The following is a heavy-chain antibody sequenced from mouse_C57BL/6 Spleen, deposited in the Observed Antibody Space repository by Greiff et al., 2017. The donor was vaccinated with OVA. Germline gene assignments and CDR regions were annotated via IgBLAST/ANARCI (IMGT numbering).Heavy chain of an antibody. Sequence: QVHVKQPGAELVMPGASVKLSCKASGYTFTSYWMHWVKQRPGQGLEWIGEIDPSDSYTNYNQKFKGKATLTVDKSSSTAYMQLSSLTSEDSAVYYCARSGGYGGSNYAMDYWGQGTSVTVSS. V-gene: IGHV1-69*01. CDR2: IDPSDSYT. CDR1: GYTFTSYW. J-gene: IGHJ4*01. CDR3: ARSGGYGGSNYAMDY. D-gene: IGHD2-2*01.